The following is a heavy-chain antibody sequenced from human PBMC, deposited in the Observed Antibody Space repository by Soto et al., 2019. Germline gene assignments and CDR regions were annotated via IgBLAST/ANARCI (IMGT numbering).Heavy chain of an antibody. CDR3: ARLGDSSGLNYIDY. V-gene: IGHV5-10-1*01. J-gene: IGHJ4*02. Sequence: PGESLKISCKGPGYTFTSYWITWVRQMPGKGPEWVATIDCSDSYINYSPSFQGHVTISADKSVSTAYLQWSSLKASDTTMYFCARLGDSSGLNYIDYWGQGTLVTVSS. D-gene: IGHD3-22*01. CDR2: IDCSDSYI. CDR1: GYTFTSYW.